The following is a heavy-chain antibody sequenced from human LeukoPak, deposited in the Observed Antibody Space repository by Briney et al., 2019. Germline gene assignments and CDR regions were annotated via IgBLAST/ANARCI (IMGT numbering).Heavy chain of an antibody. J-gene: IGHJ6*02. CDR2: MNPNSGNT. CDR1: GYTFTSYD. Sequence: ASVKVSCKDSGYTFTSYDINWVRQATGQGLEWMGWMNPNSGNTGFAQKFQGRVTMTRNTSISTAYMELSSLRSEDTAVYYCARGGTARGRDPFEPSYYYGLDVWGQGTTVTVSS. V-gene: IGHV1-8*01. D-gene: IGHD5-18*01. CDR3: ARGGTARGRDPFEPSYYYGLDV.